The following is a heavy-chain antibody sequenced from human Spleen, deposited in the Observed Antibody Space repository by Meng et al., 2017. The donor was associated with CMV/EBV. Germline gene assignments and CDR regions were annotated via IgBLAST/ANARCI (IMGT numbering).Heavy chain of an antibody. V-gene: IGHV1-18*01. CDR3: ARVRNVIMDV. D-gene: IGHD2/OR15-2a*01. Sequence: ASVKVSCKASGDTFPNYGVTWVRQAPGQGLEWMGWISVYNGHTNYAQKLRGRVTMTTDTSTSTAYMELRSLRSDDTAVYYCARVRNVIMDVWGQGTTVTVSS. J-gene: IGHJ6*02. CDR2: ISVYNGHT. CDR1: GDTFPNYG.